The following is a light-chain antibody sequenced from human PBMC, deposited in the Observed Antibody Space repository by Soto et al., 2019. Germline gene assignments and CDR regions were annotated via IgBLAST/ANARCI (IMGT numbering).Light chain of an antibody. V-gene: IGLV2-14*01. CDR1: SSDVGGYNY. J-gene: IGLJ7*01. CDR3: SSYTSSSAPSAV. Sequence: QSALTQPASVSGSPGQSITISCTGTSSDVGGYNYVSWYQQHPGKAPKLMIYDVSNRPSGVSNRFSGSKSGNTASLTISGLQAEDEADDFCSSYTSSSAPSAVFGGGTQLTVL. CDR2: DVS.